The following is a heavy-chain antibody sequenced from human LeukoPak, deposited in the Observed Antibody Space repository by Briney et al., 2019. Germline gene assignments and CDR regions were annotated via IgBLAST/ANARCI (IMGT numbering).Heavy chain of an antibody. Sequence: TGGSLRLSCAASGFTFSNYWMSWVRQAPGKGLEWVANIKQDGNEKYYVDSVKGRFTISRDNAKNSLYLQMNSLRAEDTAVYYRASGYNYGYLFDYWGQGTLVTVSS. CDR1: GFTFSNYW. J-gene: IGHJ4*02. D-gene: IGHD5-18*01. CDR3: ASGYNYGYLFDY. V-gene: IGHV3-7*01. CDR2: IKQDGNEK.